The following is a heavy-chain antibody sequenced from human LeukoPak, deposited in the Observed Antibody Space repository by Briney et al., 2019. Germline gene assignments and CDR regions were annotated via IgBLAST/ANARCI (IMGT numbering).Heavy chain of an antibody. CDR1: GFMFNDYA. D-gene: IGHD6-13*01. V-gene: IGHV3-9*01. CDR2: ISWNSGNM. J-gene: IGHJ2*01. Sequence: PGGSLRLSCAPSGFMFNDYALHWVRQAPGKGLEWVSSISWNSGNMYYVDSVKGRFTISRDNAKNSLSLQMNSLKPEDTALYYCAKGPGLGAGKRYLDLWGRGTLVIVPS. CDR3: AKGPGLGAGKRYLDL.